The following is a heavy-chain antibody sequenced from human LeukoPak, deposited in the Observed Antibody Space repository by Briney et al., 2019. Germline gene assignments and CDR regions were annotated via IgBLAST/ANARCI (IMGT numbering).Heavy chain of an antibody. Sequence: GASVTVSFMASGYTFTIYDINWVRQATGQGREWMGWMNPNSGNAGYAQKFQGRVTMTRNTSIRTAYMELSSLRSEDTAVYYCARGNDKMDVWGKGTTVTISS. V-gene: IGHV1-8*01. J-gene: IGHJ6*04. CDR3: ARGNDKMDV. CDR1: GYTFTIYD. CDR2: MNPNSGNA. D-gene: IGHD1-1*01.